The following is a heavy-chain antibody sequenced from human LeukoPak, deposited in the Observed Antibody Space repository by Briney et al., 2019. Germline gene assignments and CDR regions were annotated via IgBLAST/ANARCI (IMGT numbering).Heavy chain of an antibody. CDR1: GFTFSSYS. CDR2: ISSSGSYI. CDR3: AKSPRKWGLPNFDY. V-gene: IGHV3-21*04. J-gene: IGHJ4*02. Sequence: GGSLRLSCAASGFTFSSYSMNWLRQAPGEGLEWVSYISSSGSYIYYADSVKGRFTISRDNAKNTLYLQMNSLRAEDTAVYYCAKSPRKWGLPNFDYWGQGTLVTVSS. D-gene: IGHD1-26*01.